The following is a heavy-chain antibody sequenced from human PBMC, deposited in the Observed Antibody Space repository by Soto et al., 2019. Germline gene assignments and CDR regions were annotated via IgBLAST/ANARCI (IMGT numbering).Heavy chain of an antibody. V-gene: IGHV3-33*01. CDR2: IWYDGSNK. CDR3: ARDGVLRSYFDY. D-gene: IGHD3-3*01. CDR1: GFTFSSYG. J-gene: IGHJ4*02. Sequence: GGSLRLSCAASGFTFSSYGMHWVRQAPGKGLEWVAVIWYDGSNKYYADSVKGRFTISRDNSKNTLYLQMNSLRAEDTAVYYCARDGVLRSYFDYWGQGTLVTVS.